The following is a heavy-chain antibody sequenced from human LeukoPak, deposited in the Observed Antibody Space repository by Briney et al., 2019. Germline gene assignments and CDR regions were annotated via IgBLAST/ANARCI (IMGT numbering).Heavy chain of an antibody. V-gene: IGHV3-23*01. CDR2: ISGSGGST. CDR3: AKDQPGLPSHWFDP. Sequence: PGGSLRLSCAASGFTFSRYAMSWVRQAPGKGLKWDSAISGSGGSTYYADSVKGRFTISRDNSKITLYLQMNSLRAEDTAVYYCAKDQPGLPSHWFDPWGQGTLVTVSS. J-gene: IGHJ5*02. CDR1: GFTFSRYA. D-gene: IGHD7-27*01.